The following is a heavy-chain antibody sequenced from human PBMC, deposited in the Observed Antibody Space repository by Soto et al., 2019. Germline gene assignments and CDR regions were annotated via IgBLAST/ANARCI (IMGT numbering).Heavy chain of an antibody. CDR1: GGTFSSYA. V-gene: IGHV1-69*13. CDR2: IIPIFGTA. Sequence: GASVKVSCKASGGTFSSYAISWVRQAPGQGLEWMGGIIPIFGTANYAQKSQGRVTITADESTSTAYMELSSLRSEDTAVYYCARDHNCISTSCYAGWFDPWGQGTLVTVS. J-gene: IGHJ5*02. D-gene: IGHD2-2*01. CDR3: ARDHNCISTSCYAGWFDP.